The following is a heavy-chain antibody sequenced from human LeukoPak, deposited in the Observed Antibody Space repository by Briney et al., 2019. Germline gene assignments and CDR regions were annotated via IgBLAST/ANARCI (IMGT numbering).Heavy chain of an antibody. CDR1: GGSFSGYY. Sequence: SETLSLTCAVYGGSFSGYYWSWIRQPPGKGLEWIGEINHSGSTNYNPSLKSRVTISVDTSKNQFSLKLSSVTAADTAVYYCARGGVVPAATKCNWFDPWGQGTLVTVSS. J-gene: IGHJ5*02. V-gene: IGHV4-34*01. D-gene: IGHD2-2*01. CDR3: ARGGVVPAATKCNWFDP. CDR2: INHSGST.